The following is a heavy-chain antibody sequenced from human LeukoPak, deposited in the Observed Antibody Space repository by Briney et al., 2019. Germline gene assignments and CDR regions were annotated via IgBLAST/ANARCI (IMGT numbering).Heavy chain of an antibody. Sequence: SETLSLTCAVYGGSFSGYYWSWIRQPPGKGLEWIGEIYYSGSTNYNPSLKSRVTISVDTSKNQFPLKLSSVTAADTAVFYCARGRITGTSPYCYWGQGTLVTVSS. D-gene: IGHD1-20*01. CDR2: IYYSGST. CDR3: ARGRITGTSPYCY. V-gene: IGHV4-34*01. CDR1: GGSFSGYY. J-gene: IGHJ4*02.